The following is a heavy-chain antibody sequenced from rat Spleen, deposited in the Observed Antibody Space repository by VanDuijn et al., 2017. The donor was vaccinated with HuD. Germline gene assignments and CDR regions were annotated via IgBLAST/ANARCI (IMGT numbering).Heavy chain of an antibody. CDR2: ISPSGGST. V-gene: IGHV5-7*01. D-gene: IGHD1-6*01. CDR1: GFTFSDYN. Sequence: EVQLVESGGGLVQTGRSLKLSCAASGFTFSDYNMAWVRQAPKKGLEWVATISPSGGSTYYRDSVKGRFTVSSDNAKSTLYLQMDSLRSEDTATYYCARHMYTTDYYVMDAWGQGASVTVSS. J-gene: IGHJ4*01. CDR3: ARHMYTTDYYVMDA.